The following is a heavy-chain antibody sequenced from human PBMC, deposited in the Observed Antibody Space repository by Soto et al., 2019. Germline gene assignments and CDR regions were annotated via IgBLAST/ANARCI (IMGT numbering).Heavy chain of an antibody. CDR3: ARDRRPVTEAVEYCSSISCYWDYYYAMDV. CDR1: GGSFTNYI. J-gene: IGHJ6*01. CDR2: IIPMFGTA. V-gene: IGHV1-69*01. D-gene: IGHD2-2*01. Sequence: QVQLEQSGAEVKKPGSSVKVSCKASGGSFTNYIISWVRQAPGQGLDWMGGIIPMFGTANYARKFQGRVIITADESTSTLYMEFSSLRSEDTAVYYCARDRRPVTEAVEYCSSISCYWDYYYAMDVLGQGTTVTVSS.